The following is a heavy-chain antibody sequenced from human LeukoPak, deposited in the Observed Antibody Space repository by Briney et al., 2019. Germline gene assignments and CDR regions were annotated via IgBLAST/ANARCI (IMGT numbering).Heavy chain of an antibody. D-gene: IGHD3-9*01. Sequence: PGGSLRLSCADSGFTFSSYGMHWVRQAPGKGLEWVAVISYDGSNKYYADSVKGRFTISRDNSKNTLYLQMNSLRAEDTAVYYCAKPLLRYFDWLYIPERDYFDYWGQGTLVTVSS. CDR2: ISYDGSNK. J-gene: IGHJ4*02. V-gene: IGHV3-30*18. CDR1: GFTFSSYG. CDR3: AKPLLRYFDWLYIPERDYFDY.